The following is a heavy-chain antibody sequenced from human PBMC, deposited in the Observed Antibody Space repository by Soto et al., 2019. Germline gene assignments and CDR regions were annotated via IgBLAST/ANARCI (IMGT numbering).Heavy chain of an antibody. V-gene: IGHV3-23*01. J-gene: IGHJ4*02. CDR3: AKEGSLGSTADLGY. CDR1: GFKLVLFA. CDR2: ISGSGGST. Sequence: IRVACGASGFKLVLFARILIRQSQGKGLEWVSTISGSGGSTYYADAVKGRFTISRDNSMDTLYLQMKSLRVEDTARYYRAKEGSLGSTADLGYWGQGSLVTGS. D-gene: IGHD7-27*01.